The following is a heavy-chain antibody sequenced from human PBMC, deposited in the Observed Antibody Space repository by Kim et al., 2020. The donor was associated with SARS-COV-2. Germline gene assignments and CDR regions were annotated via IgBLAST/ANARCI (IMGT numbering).Heavy chain of an antibody. CDR1: GGSISSSSYY. J-gene: IGHJ4*02. CDR2: IYYSGST. D-gene: IGHD3-10*01. CDR3: ARLPYYYGSGSYYYFDY. V-gene: IGHV4-39*01. Sequence: SDTLSLTCTVSGGSISSSSYYWGWIRQPPGKGLEWIGSIYYSGSTYYNPSLKSRVTISVDTSKNQFSLKLSSVTAADTAVYYCARLPYYYGSGSYYYFDYWGQGTLVTVSS.